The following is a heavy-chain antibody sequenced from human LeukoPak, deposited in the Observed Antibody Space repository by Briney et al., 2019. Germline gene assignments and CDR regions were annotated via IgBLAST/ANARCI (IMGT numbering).Heavy chain of an antibody. CDR2: ISGSGGST. CDR1: GFTFSSHA. J-gene: IGHJ4*02. CDR3: AKDLARDILTGSSPN. Sequence: GGSLRLPWAASGFTFSSHAMSGVRQAPGKGLEWVSAISGSGGSTYYADSVKGRFTISRDNSKNTLYLQMNSLRAEDTAVYYCAKDLARDILTGSSPNWGQGTLVTVSS. D-gene: IGHD3-9*01. V-gene: IGHV3-23*01.